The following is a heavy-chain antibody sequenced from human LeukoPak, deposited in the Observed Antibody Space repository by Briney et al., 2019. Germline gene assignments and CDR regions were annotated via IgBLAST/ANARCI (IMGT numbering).Heavy chain of an antibody. D-gene: IGHD3/OR15-3a*01. CDR2: INHSGST. J-gene: IGHJ4*02. CDR3: ARLARGGLGLFDY. V-gene: IGHV4-34*01. CDR1: GGSFSGYY. Sequence: PSETLSLTCAVYGGSFSGYYWSWIRQPPGKGLEWIGEINHSGSTNYNPSLKSRVTISVDTSKNQFSLKLSSVTAADTAVYYCARLARGGLGLFDYWGQGTLVTVSS.